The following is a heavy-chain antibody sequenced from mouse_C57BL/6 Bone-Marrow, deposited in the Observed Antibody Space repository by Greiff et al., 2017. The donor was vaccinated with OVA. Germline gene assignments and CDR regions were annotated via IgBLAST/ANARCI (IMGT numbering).Heavy chain of an antibody. CDR1: GYTFTSYW. Sequence: QVQLQQPGAELVMPGASVKLSCKASGYTFTSYWMHWVKQRPGQGLEWIGEIDPSDSYTNYNQKFKGKSTLTVDKSSSTAYMQLSSLTSEDSAVYYCARWGGAWFAYWGQGTLVTVSA. J-gene: IGHJ3*01. V-gene: IGHV1-69*01. CDR2: IDPSDSYT. CDR3: ARWGGAWFAY.